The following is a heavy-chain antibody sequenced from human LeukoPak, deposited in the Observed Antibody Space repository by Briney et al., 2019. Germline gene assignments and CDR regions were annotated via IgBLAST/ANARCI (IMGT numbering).Heavy chain of an antibody. J-gene: IGHJ4*02. CDR3: ARDFRVTAAGTGAY. V-gene: IGHV1-2*02. CDR2: TNPNSGGT. Sequence: ASVKVSCKASGYTFTGYYMHWVRQAPGQGLEWMGWTNPNSGGTNYAQKFQGRVTMTRDTSISTAYMELSRPRSDDTAVYYCARDFRVTAAGTGAYWGQGTLVTVSS. CDR1: GYTFTGYY. D-gene: IGHD6-13*01.